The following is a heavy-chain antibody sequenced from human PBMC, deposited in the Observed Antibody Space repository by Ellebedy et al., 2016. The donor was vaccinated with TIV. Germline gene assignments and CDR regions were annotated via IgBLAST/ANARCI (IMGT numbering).Heavy chain of an antibody. CDR2: ISYDGSNK. Sequence: GESLKISCAASGFTFSNYAMHWVRQAPGKGLEWVAVISYDGSNKYYTDSVKGRFTISRDNSKNTLYLQMSSLRAEDTAVYYCVRDLQWLVFDYWGQGTLVTVSS. CDR3: VRDLQWLVFDY. CDR1: GFTFSNYA. D-gene: IGHD6-19*01. V-gene: IGHV3-30*04. J-gene: IGHJ4*02.